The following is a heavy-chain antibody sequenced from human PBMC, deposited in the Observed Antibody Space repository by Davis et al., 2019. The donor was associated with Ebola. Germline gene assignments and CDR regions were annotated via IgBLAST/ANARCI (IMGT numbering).Heavy chain of an antibody. J-gene: IGHJ3*02. CDR3: ARVGLAGTTIDI. D-gene: IGHD1-7*01. CDR2: ISHHNGDT. Sequence: SETLSLTCAVYGGSFSDYFWSWIRQSPEKGLEWIGEISHHNGDTNYNPSLKSRVTISRDTSKNQVSLTLNSVTAADTAVYFCARVGLAGTTIDIWGQGTMVTVSS. CDR1: GGSFSDYF. V-gene: IGHV4-34*01.